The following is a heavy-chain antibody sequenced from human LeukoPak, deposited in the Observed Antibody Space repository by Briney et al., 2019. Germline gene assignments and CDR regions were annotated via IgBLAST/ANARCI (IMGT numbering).Heavy chain of an antibody. J-gene: IGHJ5*02. CDR3: ARLSDGYNTNWFYP. V-gene: IGHV4-59*08. D-gene: IGHD5-24*01. CDR1: GGSISSFY. Sequence: PSETLSLPCTVSGGSISSFYWSWLRQPPGKGLEWLGFISYSGSTNYNPSLKSGVTISVDTSKNQLSLKLSSVTAADTAVYYCARLSDGYNTNWFYPWGQGTLVTVSS. CDR2: ISYSGST.